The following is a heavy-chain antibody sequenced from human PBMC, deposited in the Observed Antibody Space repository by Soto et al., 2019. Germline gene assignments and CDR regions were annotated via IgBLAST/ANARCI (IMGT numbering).Heavy chain of an antibody. D-gene: IGHD2-15*01. CDR1: GGSIYTFY. CDR3: AVYCSGSVCPEHHYFSFEV. J-gene: IGHJ6*02. CDR2: ISVGGST. Sequence: PSETLSLTCTVSGGSIYTFYWNWIRQPPGKGLERVGYISVGGSTNYNPSLKSRVTLSVAPSKNKVCLNLTSVTVPATATSVCAVYCSGSVCPEHHYFSFEVWGQGTTVTVSS. V-gene: IGHV4-59*01.